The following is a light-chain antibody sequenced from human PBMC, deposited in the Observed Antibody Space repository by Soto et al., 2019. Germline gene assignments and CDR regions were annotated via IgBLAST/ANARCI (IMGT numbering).Light chain of an antibody. CDR1: QSIADW. Sequence: DIQMTQSPSTLSASVGDRVIITCRASQSIADWLAWYQQKPGKAPKLLIYRASSLEGGVPSRFSGSGYGAQFSLTISSLQPDDFATYYCQQSNGTFGQGTTVEVK. V-gene: IGKV1-5*03. CDR2: RAS. J-gene: IGKJ1*01. CDR3: QQSNGT.